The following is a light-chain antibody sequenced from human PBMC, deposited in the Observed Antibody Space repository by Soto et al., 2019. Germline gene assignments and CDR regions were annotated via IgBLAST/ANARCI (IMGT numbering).Light chain of an antibody. CDR2: AAS. J-gene: IGKJ1*01. V-gene: IGKV1-39*01. CDR3: QQSYSSSWT. Sequence: DIQMTQSPSSLSSSVLERVTITCRASQSISNYLNWYQQKPGKAPNLLIYAASSLQSGVPSRFSGSGSGTDFTLTISSLQREDFATYFCQQSYSSSWTFGQGTKVDIK. CDR1: QSISNY.